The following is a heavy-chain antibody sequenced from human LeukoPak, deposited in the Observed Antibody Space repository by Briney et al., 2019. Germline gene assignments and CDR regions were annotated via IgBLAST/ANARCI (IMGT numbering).Heavy chain of an antibody. CDR3: AKESSTSWYYFDF. V-gene: IGHV3-30*18. D-gene: IGHD6-13*01. J-gene: IGHJ4*02. Sequence: PGGSLRLSCEASGFTFSTYGIHWVRQALGKGLEWVAGISDDGSNKYYADSVKGRFTISRDNSKNTLYLQMNSLRGEDTALYYCAKESSTSWYYFDFWGQGTLVTVSS. CDR2: ISDDGSNK. CDR1: GFTFSTYG.